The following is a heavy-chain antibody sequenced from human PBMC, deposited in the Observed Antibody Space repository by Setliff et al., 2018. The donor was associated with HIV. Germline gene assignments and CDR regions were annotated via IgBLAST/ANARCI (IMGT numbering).Heavy chain of an antibody. V-gene: IGHV1-46*01. D-gene: IGHD5-12*01. CDR1: GYTFTSYY. CDR2: INPSGDST. Sequence: ASVKVSCKASGYTFTSYYMHWVRQAPGQGLEWVGIINPSGDSTNYAQKFQGRVTLTRDTSTSTVYMELSSLRSEDTAVYYCARDQATGYEKVWFSWIDPWGQGTLVTVSS. J-gene: IGHJ5*02. CDR3: ARDQATGYEKVWFSWIDP.